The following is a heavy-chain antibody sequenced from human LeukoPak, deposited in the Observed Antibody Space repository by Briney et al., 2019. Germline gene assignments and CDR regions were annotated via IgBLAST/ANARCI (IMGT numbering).Heavy chain of an antibody. D-gene: IGHD1-26*01. J-gene: IGHJ4*02. CDR3: ARGLLGATPYYFDY. Sequence: PSETLSLTCTVSGGSISSYYWSWIRQPPGKGLEWIGYIYYSGSTNYNPSLKSRVTISVDTSKNQFSLKLSSVTAADTAVYYCARGLLGATPYYFDYWGQGTLVTVSS. V-gene: IGHV4-59*12. CDR2: IYYSGST. CDR1: GGSISSYY.